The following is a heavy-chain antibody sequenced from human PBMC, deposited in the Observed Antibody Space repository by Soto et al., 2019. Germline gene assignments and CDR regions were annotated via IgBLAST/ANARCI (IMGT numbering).Heavy chain of an antibody. J-gene: IGHJ3*02. V-gene: IGHV3-30-3*01. Sequence: QVQLVESGGGVVQPGRSLRLSCAASGFTFSSYAMHWVRQAPGKGLEWVAVISYDGSNKYYADSVKGRFTISRDNSKNTLYLQMNSLRAEDTAVYYCARVLDYGTTWGAFDIWGQGTMVTVSS. CDR1: GFTFSSYA. CDR2: ISYDGSNK. D-gene: IGHD4-17*01. CDR3: ARVLDYGTTWGAFDI.